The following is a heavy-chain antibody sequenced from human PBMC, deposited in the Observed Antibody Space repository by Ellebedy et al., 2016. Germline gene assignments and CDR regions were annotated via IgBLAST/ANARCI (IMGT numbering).Heavy chain of an antibody. V-gene: IGHV3-30*03. Sequence: GESLKISXAASGFTFSSYGMHWVRQAPGKGLEWVAVISYDGSNKYYADSVKGRFTISRDNSKNTLYLQMNSLRAEDTAVYYCARGVGATRQYYYFDYWGQGTLVTVSS. D-gene: IGHD1-26*01. CDR1: GFTFSSYG. J-gene: IGHJ4*02. CDR3: ARGVGATRQYYYFDY. CDR2: ISYDGSNK.